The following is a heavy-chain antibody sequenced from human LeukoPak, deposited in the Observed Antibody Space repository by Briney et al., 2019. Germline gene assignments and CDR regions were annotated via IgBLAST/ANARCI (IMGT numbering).Heavy chain of an antibody. V-gene: IGHV4-59*01. CDR2: IYYSGST. J-gene: IGHJ4*02. CDR3: ARVLPYSSGWGVDY. CDR1: GGSISSYY. Sequence: SETLSLTCTVSGGSISSYYWSWIRQPPGKGLEWIGYIYYSGSTNYNPSLKSRVTISVDTSKNQFSLNLSSVTAADTAVYYCARVLPYSSGWGVDYWGQGTLVTVSS. D-gene: IGHD6-19*01.